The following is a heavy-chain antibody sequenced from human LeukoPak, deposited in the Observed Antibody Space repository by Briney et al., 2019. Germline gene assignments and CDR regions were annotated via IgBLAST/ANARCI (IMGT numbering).Heavy chain of an antibody. D-gene: IGHD6-19*01. J-gene: IGHJ6*02. Sequence: ASVKVSCKASGYTFTSYGISWVRQAPGQGLEWMGWISAYNGNTNYAQKFQGRVTMTRDTSISTAYMELSRLRSDDTAVYYCARVPGQWLVPVYYYYYGMDVWGQGTTVTVSS. CDR1: GYTFTSYG. CDR2: ISAYNGNT. CDR3: ARVPGQWLVPVYYYYYGMDV. V-gene: IGHV1-18*01.